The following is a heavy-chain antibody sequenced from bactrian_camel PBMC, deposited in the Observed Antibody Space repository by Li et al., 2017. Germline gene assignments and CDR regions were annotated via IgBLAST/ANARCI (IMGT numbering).Heavy chain of an antibody. V-gene: IGHV3S53*01. CDR3: AAGGGNGAFCCTGERSMDY. D-gene: IGHD1*01. Sequence: HVQLVESGGGSVQAGGSLRLSCAASGYPCMGWFRQAPGKEREGVAVIDSDGLAKYADSVKGRFTISQDNAKNTLYLQMNSLKPEDTAMYYCAAGGGNGAFCCTGERSMDYWGQGTQVTVS. CDR2: IDSDGLA. CDR1: GYPC. J-gene: IGHJ4*01.